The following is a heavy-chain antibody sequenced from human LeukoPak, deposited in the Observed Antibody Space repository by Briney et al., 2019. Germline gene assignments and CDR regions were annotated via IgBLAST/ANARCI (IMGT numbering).Heavy chain of an antibody. Sequence: GESLKISCKGSGYSFSSYWIGWVRQMPGKGLGWMGIIYPGDSDTRYSPSFQGQVTISADKSISTAYLQWSSLKASDTAMHYCARWGRRDYYFDYWGQGTLGTVSS. V-gene: IGHV5-51*01. D-gene: IGHD2-15*01. CDR3: ARWGRRDYYFDY. J-gene: IGHJ4*02. CDR1: GYSFSSYW. CDR2: IYPGDSDT.